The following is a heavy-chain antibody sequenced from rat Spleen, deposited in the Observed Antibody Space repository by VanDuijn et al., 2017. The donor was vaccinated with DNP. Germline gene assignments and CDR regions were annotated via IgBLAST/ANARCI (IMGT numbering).Heavy chain of an antibody. D-gene: IGHD2-7*01. CDR2: IAPGSGTT. CDR3: ARSRAPYWYFDF. J-gene: IGHJ1*01. CDR1: GYTFTTYP. Sequence: VQLQQSGAELAKPGSSVKISCKASGYTFTTYPMHWIKQTTGQALEWTGYIAPGSGTTKYNEKFKGKATLTVDKSSNTAYMQLSSLTPVDTAVYFCARSRAPYWYFDFWGPGTMVTVSS. V-gene: IGHV1-57*01.